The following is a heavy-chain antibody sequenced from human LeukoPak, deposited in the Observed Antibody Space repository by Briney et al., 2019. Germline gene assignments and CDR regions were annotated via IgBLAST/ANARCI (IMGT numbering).Heavy chain of an antibody. V-gene: IGHV3-48*03. D-gene: IGHD3-22*01. Sequence: PGGSLRLSCAASGFTFSSYEMNWVRQAPGKGLEWVSYISSSGSTIYYADSVKGRFTISRDNAKNSLYLQMNSLRAEDTAVYYCAKVGLEITMIVVVAYFDYWGQGTLVTVSS. CDR2: ISSSGSTI. CDR3: AKVGLEITMIVVVAYFDY. J-gene: IGHJ4*02. CDR1: GFTFSSYE.